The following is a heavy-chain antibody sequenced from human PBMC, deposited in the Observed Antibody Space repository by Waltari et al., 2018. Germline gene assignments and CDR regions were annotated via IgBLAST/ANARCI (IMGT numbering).Heavy chain of an antibody. V-gene: IGHV1-69*11. D-gene: IGHD1-1*01. J-gene: IGHJ2*01. CDR1: GDTLSSYA. CDR3: ARAMRATSFSHWFFDL. CDR2: IIPTLGTP. Sequence: QVQLVQSGAEVKKPGSSVKVSCKASGDTLSSYAISWVRQAPGQGLEWMGGIIPTLGTPNYAQKFQDRVTITADESTTTAYMELSGLRSQDTAVYYCARAMRATSFSHWFFDLWGHGTLVTVSS.